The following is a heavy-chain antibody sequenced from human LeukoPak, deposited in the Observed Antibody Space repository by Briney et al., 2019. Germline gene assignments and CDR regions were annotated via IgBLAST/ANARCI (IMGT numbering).Heavy chain of an antibody. CDR1: GGSISSGSYY. CDR3: ARQSQQLSWFDAFDI. CDR2: IYYSGST. J-gene: IGHJ3*02. D-gene: IGHD6-13*01. Sequence: SETLSLTCTVSGGSISSGSYYWGWIRQPPGKGLEWIGSIYYSGSTYYNPSLKSRVTISVDTSKNQFSLKLSSVTAADTAVYYCARQSQQLSWFDAFDIWGQGTMATVSS. V-gene: IGHV4-39*01.